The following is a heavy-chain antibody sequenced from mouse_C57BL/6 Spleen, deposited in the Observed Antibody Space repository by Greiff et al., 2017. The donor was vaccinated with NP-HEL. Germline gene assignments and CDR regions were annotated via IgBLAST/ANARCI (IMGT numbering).Heavy chain of an antibody. Sequence: QVQLQQPGTELVKPGASVKLSCKASGYTFTSYWMHWVKQRPGQGLEWIGNINPSNGGTNYNEKFKSKATRTVDKSSSTAYMQLSSLTSEDSAVYYWARGRIYGNYLYWYFDVWGTGTTVTVSS. V-gene: IGHV1-53*01. J-gene: IGHJ1*03. CDR1: GYTFTSYW. CDR3: ARGRIYGNYLYWYFDV. CDR2: INPSNGGT. D-gene: IGHD2-1*01.